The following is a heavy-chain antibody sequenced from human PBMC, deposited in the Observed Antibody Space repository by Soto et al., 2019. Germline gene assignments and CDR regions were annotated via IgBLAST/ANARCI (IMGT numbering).Heavy chain of an antibody. Sequence: SETLSLTCAVYRGSFSGYYWSWIRQSPGKGLEWIGEINHSGSANYNPSLKSRVTISEDTSKNQFSLKLSSVTAADTAVYYCARNRDSSWSVLAQRKYALDVWGQGTPVTVSS. V-gene: IGHV4-34*01. D-gene: IGHD6-13*01. CDR3: ARNRDSSWSVLAQRKYALDV. CDR2: INHSGSA. CDR1: RGSFSGYY. J-gene: IGHJ6*02.